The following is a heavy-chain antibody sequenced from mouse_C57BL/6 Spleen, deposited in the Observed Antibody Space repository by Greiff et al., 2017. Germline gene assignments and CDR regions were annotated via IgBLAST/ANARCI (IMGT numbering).Heavy chain of an antibody. V-gene: IGHV1-64*01. J-gene: IGHJ4*01. Sequence: VQLQQSGAELVKPGASVKLSCKASGYTFTSYWMHWVKQRPGQGLEWIGMIHPNSGSTNYNEKFKSKATLTVDKSSSTAYMQLSSLTAEDSAVYYCANAYYSNLYYAMDYWGQGTSVTVSS. CDR1: GYTFTSYW. D-gene: IGHD2-5*01. CDR3: ANAYYSNLYYAMDY. CDR2: IHPNSGST.